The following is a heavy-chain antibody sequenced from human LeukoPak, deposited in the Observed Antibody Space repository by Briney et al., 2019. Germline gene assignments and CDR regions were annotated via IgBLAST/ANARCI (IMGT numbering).Heavy chain of an antibody. CDR3: ARDPIVVVPSASFYYYMDV. CDR1: GFTFSSYS. D-gene: IGHD2-2*01. CDR2: ITSSSTYI. Sequence: GRSLRLSCVASGFTFSSYSMNSVRQAPGNGLEWVSSITSSSTYIYYADSVKGRFTISRDNAKNSLYLQMNSLRAEDTAVYYCARDPIVVVPSASFYYYMDVWGKGTTVTVSS. J-gene: IGHJ6*03. V-gene: IGHV3-21*01.